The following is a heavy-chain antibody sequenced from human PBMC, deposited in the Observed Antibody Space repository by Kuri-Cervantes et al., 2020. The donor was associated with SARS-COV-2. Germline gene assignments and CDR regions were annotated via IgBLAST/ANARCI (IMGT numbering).Heavy chain of an antibody. J-gene: IGHJ4*02. CDR3: ARDLWFGEDFDY. CDR2: ISSSSSYI. CDR1: GFTFSSYS. D-gene: IGHD3-10*01. Sequence: GESLKISCAASGFTFSSYSMNWVRQAPGKGLEWVSSISSSSSYIYYADSVKGRFTISRDNAKNSLYLQMNSLRAEDTAVYYCARDLWFGEDFDYWGQGTLVTVSS. V-gene: IGHV3-21*04.